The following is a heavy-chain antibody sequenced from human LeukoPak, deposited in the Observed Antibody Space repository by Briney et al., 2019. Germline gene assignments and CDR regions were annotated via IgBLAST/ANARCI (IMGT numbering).Heavy chain of an antibody. Sequence: ASVKVSCKASGYTFTSYDINWVRQATGQGLEWMGWMNPNSGNTGYAQKFQGRVTMTRNTSISTAYMELSSLRSEDTAVYYCARGKREYQLLTVGYYYYGMDVWGQGTTVIVSS. CDR1: GYTFTSYD. D-gene: IGHD2-2*01. V-gene: IGHV1-8*01. CDR3: ARGKREYQLLTVGYYYYGMDV. CDR2: MNPNSGNT. J-gene: IGHJ6*02.